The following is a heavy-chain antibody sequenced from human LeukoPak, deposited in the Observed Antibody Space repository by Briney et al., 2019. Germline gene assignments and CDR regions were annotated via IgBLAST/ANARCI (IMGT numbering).Heavy chain of an antibody. D-gene: IGHD4-23*01. Sequence: GGSLRLSCAASGFTFSDYYMSWIRQAPGKGLEWVSYISSGGSTKYYADSVKGRFTISRDNAKNSLSLQMNSLRAEDTAVYYCARDRGDYGGSFDYWGQGTLVTVSS. CDR3: ARDRGDYGGSFDY. CDR1: GFTFSDYY. V-gene: IGHV3-11*01. CDR2: ISSGGSTK. J-gene: IGHJ4*02.